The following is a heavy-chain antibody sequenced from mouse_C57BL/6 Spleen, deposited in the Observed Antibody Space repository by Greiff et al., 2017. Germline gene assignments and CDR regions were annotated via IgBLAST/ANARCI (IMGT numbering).Heavy chain of an antibody. Sequence: EVQLQQSGPELVKPGASVKISCKASGYTFTDYYMNWVKQSHGKSLEWIGDINPNNGGTSYNQKFKGKATLTVDKSSSTAYMELRSLTSEDSAVYYCARGGLGFDDWGQGTTLTVSS. D-gene: IGHD4-1*01. CDR1: GYTFTDYY. J-gene: IGHJ2*01. V-gene: IGHV1-26*01. CDR2: INPNNGGT. CDR3: ARGGLGFDD.